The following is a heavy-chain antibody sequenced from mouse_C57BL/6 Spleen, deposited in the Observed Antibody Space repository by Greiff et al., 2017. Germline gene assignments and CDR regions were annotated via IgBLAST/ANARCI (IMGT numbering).Heavy chain of an antibody. Sequence: QVQLQQSGAELVRPGASVTLSCKASGYTFTDYEMHWVKQTPVHGLEWIGAIDPETGGTAYNQKFKGKAILTADKSSSTAYIALRSRTSDDSAVYYCPLGHWFAYWGQGTLVTVSA. D-gene: IGHD4-1*01. CDR3: PLGHWFAY. J-gene: IGHJ3*01. CDR2: IDPETGGT. CDR1: GYTFTDYE. V-gene: IGHV1-15*01.